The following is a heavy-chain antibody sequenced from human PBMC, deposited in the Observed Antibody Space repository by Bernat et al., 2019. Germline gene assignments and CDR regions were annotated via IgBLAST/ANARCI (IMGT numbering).Heavy chain of an antibody. CDR2: IYYSGST. J-gene: IGHJ3*02. Sequence: QLQLQESGPGLVKPSETLSLTCTVSGGSISSSSYYWGWIRQPPGKGLEWIGSIYYSGSTYYNPSLKSRVTISVDTSKNQFSLKLSSVTAADTAVYYCARHIAVGGTPPDAFDIWGQGTMVTVSS. V-gene: IGHV4-39*01. CDR1: GGSISSSSYY. CDR3: ARHIAVGGTPPDAFDI. D-gene: IGHD6-19*01.